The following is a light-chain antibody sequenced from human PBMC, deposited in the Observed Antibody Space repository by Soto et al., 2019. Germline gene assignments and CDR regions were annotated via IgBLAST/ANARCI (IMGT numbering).Light chain of an antibody. Sequence: QSALTQPASVSGSPGQSITISCTGTSSDVGGYNYVSWYQQHPGKAPKLMIYDVSNRPSGVSKRCSGSKSGNTASLTISGLQSEDEADYYCSSYTSSSTLVVFGGGTKVTVL. CDR2: DVS. CDR3: SSYTSSSTLVV. CDR1: SSDVGGYNY. V-gene: IGLV2-14*01. J-gene: IGLJ2*01.